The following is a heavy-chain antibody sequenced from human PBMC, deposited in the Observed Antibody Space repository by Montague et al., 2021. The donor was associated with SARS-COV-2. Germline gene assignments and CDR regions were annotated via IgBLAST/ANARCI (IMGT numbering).Heavy chain of an antibody. Sequence: SLRFSCAASGFTFSSYSMNWFRQAPGKGLEWVSSISSSSSYIYYADSVKGRFTISRDNAKNSLYLQMNSLRAEDTAVYYCARSTYYYDSSGSYYFDYWGQGTLVTVSS. D-gene: IGHD3-22*01. CDR2: ISSSSSYI. V-gene: IGHV3-21*01. CDR1: GFTFSSYS. CDR3: ARSTYYYDSSGSYYFDY. J-gene: IGHJ4*02.